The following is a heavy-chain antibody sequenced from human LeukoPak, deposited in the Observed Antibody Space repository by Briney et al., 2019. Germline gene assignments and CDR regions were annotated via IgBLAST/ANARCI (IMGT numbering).Heavy chain of an antibody. CDR3: AKDDAWLRFGE. CDR2: ISYDGSNK. J-gene: IGHJ4*02. Sequence: GGSLRLSCAASGFTFSSYAMHWVRQAPGKGLEWVAVISYDGSNKYYADSVKGRFTISRDNSKNMLYLEVISLTADDTAVYYCAKDDAWLRFGEWSQGTLVTVSS. V-gene: IGHV3-30*04. D-gene: IGHD3-10*01. CDR1: GFTFSSYA.